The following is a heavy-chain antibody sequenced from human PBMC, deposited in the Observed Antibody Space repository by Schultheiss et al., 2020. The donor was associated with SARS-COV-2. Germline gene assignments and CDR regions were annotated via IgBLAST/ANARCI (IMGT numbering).Heavy chain of an antibody. CDR1: GFTFSSYE. V-gene: IGHV3-48*03. D-gene: IGHD2-8*01. CDR3: AKGQSPSMGRIFDH. J-gene: IGHJ4*02. Sequence: GVSLRLSCAASGFTFSSYEMNWVRQAPGKGLEWVSYISSSGSTIYYADSVKGRFTISRDNAKNSLYLQMNSLRAEDTAIYYCAKGQSPSMGRIFDHWGQGALVTVSS. CDR2: ISSSGSTI.